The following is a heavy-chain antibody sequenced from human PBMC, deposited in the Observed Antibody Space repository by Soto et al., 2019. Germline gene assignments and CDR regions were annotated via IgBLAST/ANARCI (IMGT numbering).Heavy chain of an antibody. V-gene: IGHV1-69*13. J-gene: IGHJ4*02. D-gene: IGHD4-17*01. Sequence: SVKVSRKASGGTFSSYTISWVRQAPGQGLEWMGGIIPIFGTANYAQKFQGRVTITADESTSTAYMELSSLRSEDTAVYYCARVRSYGGNLIDYWGQGTLVTVSS. CDR2: IIPIFGTA. CDR1: GGTFSSYT. CDR3: ARVRSYGGNLIDY.